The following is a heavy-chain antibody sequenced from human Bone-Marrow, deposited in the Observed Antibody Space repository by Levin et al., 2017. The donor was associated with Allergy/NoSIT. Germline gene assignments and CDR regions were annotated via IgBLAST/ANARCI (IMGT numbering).Heavy chain of an antibody. D-gene: IGHD2-21*01. CDR2: IDWDDDK. Sequence: SGPTLVKPTQTLTLTCSFSGFSLSTTGVSVSWIRQPPGKALEWLARIDWDDDKFYSTSLKARLTISKDTSKNQVVLTMTNMDPKDTSTYYCARIPVYCASTDCYKRDVWGQGTTVTLSS. V-gene: IGHV2-70*17. J-gene: IGHJ6*02. CDR1: GFSLSTTGVS. CDR3: ARIPVYCASTDCYKRDV.